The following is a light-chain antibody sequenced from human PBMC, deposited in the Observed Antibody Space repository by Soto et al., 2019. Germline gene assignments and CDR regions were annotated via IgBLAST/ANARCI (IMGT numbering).Light chain of an antibody. J-gene: IGLJ1*01. Sequence: QSALTQPTSVFGSPGQSITISCTGTSSNNESYNYVSWYQQHPGKAPKFMIYDVSNRPSGVSNRFSGPKSGNTASLTISGLQAEDEADYYCSSYTTSNTRQIVFGTGTKVTVL. CDR1: SSNNESYNY. CDR3: SSYTTSNTRQIV. V-gene: IGLV2-14*01. CDR2: DVS.